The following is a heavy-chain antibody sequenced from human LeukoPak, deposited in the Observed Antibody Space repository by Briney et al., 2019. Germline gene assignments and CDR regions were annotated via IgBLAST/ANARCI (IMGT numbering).Heavy chain of an antibody. CDR3: ATGYCSGGSCHGDAFDI. Sequence: SETLSLTCTVSGGSISSYYWSWIRQPPREGVEGIGYIYYSGSSNYNPSLKGRVIISVDTSKNQFSLKLSSVTAADTAVYYCATGYCSGGSCHGDAFDIWGQGTMVTVSS. CDR2: IYYSGSS. J-gene: IGHJ3*02. D-gene: IGHD2-15*01. V-gene: IGHV4-59*08. CDR1: GGSISSYY.